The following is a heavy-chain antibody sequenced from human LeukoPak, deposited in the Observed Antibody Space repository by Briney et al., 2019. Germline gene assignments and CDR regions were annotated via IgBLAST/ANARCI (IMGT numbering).Heavy chain of an antibody. V-gene: IGHV1-69*05. CDR2: IIPIFGTA. Sequence: SVKVSCKASGGTFSIYAISWVRQAPGQGLEWMGGIIPIFGTANYAQKFQGRVTITTDESTSTAYMELSSLRSDDTAVYYCARDRSSSSWYEEAFDYWGQGTLVTVSS. CDR1: GGTFSIYA. D-gene: IGHD6-13*01. J-gene: IGHJ4*02. CDR3: ARDRSSSSWYEEAFDY.